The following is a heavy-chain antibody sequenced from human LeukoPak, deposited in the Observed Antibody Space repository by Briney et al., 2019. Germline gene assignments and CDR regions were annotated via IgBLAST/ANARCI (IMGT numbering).Heavy chain of an antibody. D-gene: IGHD3-3*01. V-gene: IGHV3-21*01. CDR1: GFTFSSYS. Sequence: GGSLRLSCAASGFTFSSYSMNWVRQAPGKGLEWVSSISSSSSYIYYADSVKGRFTISRDNAKNSLYLQMNGLRAEDTAVYYCAREFGDFWSGLNWFDPWGQGTLVTVSS. J-gene: IGHJ5*02. CDR2: ISSSSSYI. CDR3: AREFGDFWSGLNWFDP.